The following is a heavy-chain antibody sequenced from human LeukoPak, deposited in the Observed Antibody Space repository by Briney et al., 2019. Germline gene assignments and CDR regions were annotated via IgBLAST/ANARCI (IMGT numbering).Heavy chain of an antibody. J-gene: IGHJ4*02. D-gene: IGHD1-1*01. CDR1: GFTFSSYG. Sequence: PGGSLRLSCAASGFTFSSYGMHWVRQAPGKGLEWVAVISYDGSNKYYADSVKGRFTISRDNSKNTLYLQMNSLRAEDTAAYYCAKDRGVRTIRSRGHFDYWGQGTLVTVSS. V-gene: IGHV3-30*18. CDR2: ISYDGSNK. CDR3: AKDRGVRTIRSRGHFDY.